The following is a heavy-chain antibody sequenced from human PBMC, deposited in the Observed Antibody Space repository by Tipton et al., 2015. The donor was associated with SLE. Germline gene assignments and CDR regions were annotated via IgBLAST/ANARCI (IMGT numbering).Heavy chain of an antibody. CDR1: GFTFSSYG. Sequence: SLRLSYAASGFTFSSYGMHWVRQAPGKGLEWVAVIWYDGSNTYYADSVKGRFTISRDNSKNTLYLQMNSLRTEDTAMYYCATPRGGAAAGTGFDYWGQGTLVTVSS. CDR3: ATPRGGAAAGTGFDY. D-gene: IGHD6-13*01. J-gene: IGHJ4*02. CDR2: IWYDGSNT. V-gene: IGHV3-33*08.